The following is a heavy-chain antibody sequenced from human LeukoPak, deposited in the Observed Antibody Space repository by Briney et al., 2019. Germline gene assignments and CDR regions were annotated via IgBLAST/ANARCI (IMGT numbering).Heavy chain of an antibody. D-gene: IGHD4-11*01. V-gene: IGHV3-30*02. CDR2: IRYDGTNQ. J-gene: IGHJ4*02. Sequence: GRSLRLSCAASGFTYSTYGMHWVRQAPGKGLEWVSFIRYDGTNQYYADSVKGRFTISRDDSKITLYLQMNSLRPEDTAVYYCAKGGDYSNLDYWGQGTLVTVSS. CDR1: GFTYSTYG. CDR3: AKGGDYSNLDY.